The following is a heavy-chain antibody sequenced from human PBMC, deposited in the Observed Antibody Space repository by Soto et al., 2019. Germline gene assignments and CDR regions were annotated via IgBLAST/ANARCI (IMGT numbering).Heavy chain of an antibody. Sequence: QVQLQESGPGLVKPSGTLSLTCAVSGGSISSRDWWSWVRQPPGKGLEWIGEKYHSGSTNYTPSLKSRVTISVDKSKKQFCLKLSAVTAADTTVYCCARYSAARYDYWGQGTLVTVSS. D-gene: IGHD6-6*01. CDR1: GGSISSRDW. CDR2: KYHSGST. J-gene: IGHJ4*02. V-gene: IGHV4-4*01. CDR3: ARYSAARYDY.